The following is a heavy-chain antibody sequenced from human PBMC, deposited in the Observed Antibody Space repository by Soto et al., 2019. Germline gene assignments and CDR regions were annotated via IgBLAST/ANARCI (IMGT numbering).Heavy chain of an antibody. V-gene: IGHV3-11*06. CDR3: ARQGPGYYTNDI. CDR2: ISSSSSYT. D-gene: IGHD3-3*01. CDR1: GFTFSDYY. Sequence: QVQLVESGGGLVKHGGSLRLSCAASGFTFSDYYMSWIRPAPGKGLEWVSYISSSSSYTNYADSVKGRFTISRAKAKNSLYLQMNSLRATDTAVYYCARQGPGYYTNDILGQRTMVTVSS. J-gene: IGHJ3*02.